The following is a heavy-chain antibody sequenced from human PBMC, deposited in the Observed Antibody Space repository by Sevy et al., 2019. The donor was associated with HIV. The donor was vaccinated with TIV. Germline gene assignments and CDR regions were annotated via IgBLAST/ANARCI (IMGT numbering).Heavy chain of an antibody. D-gene: IGHD3-10*01. V-gene: IGHV5-51*01. CDR1: GYSFTSYW. CDR3: ARHITGSGLFLDY. J-gene: IGHJ4*02. CDR2: IYPGDPDT. Sequence: GESLKISCKGSGYSFTSYWIGWVRQMPGKGLEWMGIIYPGDPDTRDSPSFQGQVTISADKSISTAYLQWSSLKASDTAMYYCARHITGSGLFLDYWGQGTLVTVSS.